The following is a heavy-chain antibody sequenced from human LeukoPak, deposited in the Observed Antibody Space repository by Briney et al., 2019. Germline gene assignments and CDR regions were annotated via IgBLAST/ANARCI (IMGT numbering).Heavy chain of an antibody. J-gene: IGHJ6*03. D-gene: IGHD3-9*01. V-gene: IGHV4-34*01. CDR1: GGSFSGYY. CDR3: ARDGSDILTATSRPYYYYMDV. CDR2: INHSGST. Sequence: SETLSLTCAVYGGSFSGYYWSWIRQPPGKGLEWIGEINHSGSTNYNPSLKSRVTISVDTSKNQFSLKLSSVTAADTAVYYCARDGSDILTATSRPYYYYMDVWGKGTTVTVSS.